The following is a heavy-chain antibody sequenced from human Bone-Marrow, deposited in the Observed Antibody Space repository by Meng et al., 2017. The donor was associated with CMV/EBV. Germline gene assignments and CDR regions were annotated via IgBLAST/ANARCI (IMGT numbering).Heavy chain of an antibody. CDR3: ARAHIDYYGSGSYAPVDYYGMDV. CDR2: IYSGGST. D-gene: IGHD3-10*01. J-gene: IGHJ6*02. V-gene: IGHV3-53*01. CDR1: GFTVSSNY. Sequence: ETLSLTCAASGFTVSSNYMSWVRQAPGKGLEWVSVIYSGGSTYYADSVKGRFTISRDNSKNTLYLQMNSLRAEDTAVYYCARAHIDYYGSGSYAPVDYYGMDVWGQGTTVTVSS.